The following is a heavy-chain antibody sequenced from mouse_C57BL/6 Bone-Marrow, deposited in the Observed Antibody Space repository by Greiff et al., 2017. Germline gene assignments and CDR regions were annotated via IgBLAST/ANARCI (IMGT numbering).Heavy chain of an antibody. J-gene: IGHJ4*01. CDR1: GYTFTDYY. CDR2: INPNNGGT. D-gene: IGHD1-1*01. CDR3: AKGGYYYGGRENAMDY. Sequence: VQLQQSGPELVKPGASVKISCKASGYTFTDYYMNWVKQSHGQSLEWIGDINPNNGGTSYNQKFKGKATLTVDKSSSTAYMELSSLPSEDSAVYDCAKGGYYYGGRENAMDYWGQGTSVTVSS. V-gene: IGHV1-26*01.